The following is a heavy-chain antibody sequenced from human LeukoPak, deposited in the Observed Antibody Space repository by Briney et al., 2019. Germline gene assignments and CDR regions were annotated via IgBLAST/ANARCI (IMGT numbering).Heavy chain of an antibody. CDR2: ISYDGSNK. J-gene: IGHJ6*03. D-gene: IGHD3-10*01. CDR1: GFTFSSYG. V-gene: IGHV3-30*03. CDR3: ARPPRSTVRGGSRRPAGV. Sequence: GGSLRLSCAPSGFTFSSYGMHCVRQAPGRGLECVAVISYDGSNKYYADSVKGRFTISRDNTKNTLYLQKNSVRAEDTAVYYCARPPRSTVRGGSRRPAGVWGKGTTVTVS.